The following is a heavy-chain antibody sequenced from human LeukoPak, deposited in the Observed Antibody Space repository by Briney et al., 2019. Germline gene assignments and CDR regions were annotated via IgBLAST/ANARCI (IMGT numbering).Heavy chain of an antibody. V-gene: IGHV3-23*01. CDR2: FSGSGGA. Sequence: GGSLRLSCAASGFTFSSYAMSWVRQAPGKGLEWVSTFSGSGGAYYADSVKGRFTISRDNSKNTLYLQMNSLRAEDTAVYYCAKDLRYYDFWSGLADYWGQGTLVTVSS. CDR3: AKDLRYYDFWSGLADY. D-gene: IGHD3-3*01. CDR1: GFTFSSYA. J-gene: IGHJ4*02.